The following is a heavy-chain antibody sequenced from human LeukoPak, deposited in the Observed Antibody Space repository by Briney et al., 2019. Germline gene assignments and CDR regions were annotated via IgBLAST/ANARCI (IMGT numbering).Heavy chain of an antibody. Sequence: ASVKVSCKESGYSFTDYYMHWVRQAPGQGLEWMGWINPKSGDTKYAQKFQGRITMTRDTSISTSYMELSRLRSDDTAVYNCARERCTTAGCDKSFDSWGQGTLITVSS. D-gene: IGHD2-2*02. CDR3: ARERCTTAGCDKSFDS. CDR2: INPKSGDT. CDR1: GYSFTDYY. V-gene: IGHV1-2*02. J-gene: IGHJ4*02.